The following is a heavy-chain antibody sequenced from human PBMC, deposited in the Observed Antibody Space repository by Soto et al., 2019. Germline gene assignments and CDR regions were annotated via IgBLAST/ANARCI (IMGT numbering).Heavy chain of an antibody. Sequence: SGPTLVKPTQTLTLTCTFSGFSLSTSGVGVGWIRQPPGKALEWLALIYWNDDKRYSPSLKSRLSITKETSKNQVVLTMTNMDPVDTATYYCAHRRAAYYYDSSGYYYGRSNAFDIWGQGTMVTVSS. CDR2: IYWNDDK. CDR1: GFSLSTSGVG. D-gene: IGHD3-22*01. J-gene: IGHJ3*02. CDR3: AHRRAAYYYDSSGYYYGRSNAFDI. V-gene: IGHV2-5*01.